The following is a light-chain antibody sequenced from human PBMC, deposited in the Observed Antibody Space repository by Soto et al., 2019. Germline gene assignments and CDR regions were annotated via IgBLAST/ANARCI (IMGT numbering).Light chain of an antibody. V-gene: IGKV1-33*01. Sequence: DLQMTQSPSSLSASVGDRVTITCQASQDISNYLNWYQQKPGKAPKLLIYDASNLETGVPSRFRGIGSGTDFTFTISSRQPEDSATYYFQQYDNLFTFGPGTKVDLK. J-gene: IGKJ3*01. CDR2: DAS. CDR3: QQYDNLFT. CDR1: QDISNY.